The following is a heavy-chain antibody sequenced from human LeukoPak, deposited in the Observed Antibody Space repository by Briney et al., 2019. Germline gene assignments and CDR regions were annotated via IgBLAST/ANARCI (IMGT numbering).Heavy chain of an antibody. D-gene: IGHD4-17*01. CDR3: ARGGDYGDLRYFDY. J-gene: IGHJ4*02. V-gene: IGHV4-59*01. CDR2: IYYRGST. CDR1: GGSINNYY. Sequence: SETLSLTCTVSGGSINNYYWRWIRQPPWKGLEWIGYIYYRGSTNYNPSLKSRVTFSVDTSKNQFSLKLNSVTAADTAVYYCARGGDYGDLRYFDYWGQGTLVTVSS.